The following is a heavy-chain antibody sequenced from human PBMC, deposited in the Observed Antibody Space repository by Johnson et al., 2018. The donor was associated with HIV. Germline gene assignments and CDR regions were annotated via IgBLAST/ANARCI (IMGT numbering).Heavy chain of an antibody. J-gene: IGHJ3*02. V-gene: IGHV3-30*04. CDR2: ISYDGSNK. CDR1: GFTFSSYA. Sequence: QVLLVESGGGVVQPGRSLRLSCAASGFTFSSYAMHWVRQAPGKGLEWVAVISYDGSNKYYADSVKGRFTISRDNSKNTLYLQRNSLRAEDTAVYYCARSPRAEEGAFDSWGQGTMVTVSS. CDR3: ARSPRAEEGAFDS.